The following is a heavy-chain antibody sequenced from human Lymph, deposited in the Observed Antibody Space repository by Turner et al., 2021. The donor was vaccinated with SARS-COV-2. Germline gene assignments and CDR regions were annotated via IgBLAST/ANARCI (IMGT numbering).Heavy chain of an antibody. CDR2: INHSGST. J-gene: IGHJ6*02. CDR3: ARGGVDTAMVRYYYYGMDV. CDR1: AGSFSGYY. D-gene: IGHD5-18*01. V-gene: IGHV4-34*01. Sequence: QVQLQQWGAGLLKPSETLSLTCAVYAGSFSGYYWSWIRQPPGKGLEWIGEINHSGSTNYNPSLKSRGTISVDTSKNQFSLKLSSVTAADTAVYYCARGGVDTAMVRYYYYGMDVWGQGTTVTVSS.